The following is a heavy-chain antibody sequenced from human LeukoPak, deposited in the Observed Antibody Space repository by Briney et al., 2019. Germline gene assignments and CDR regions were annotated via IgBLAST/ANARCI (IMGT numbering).Heavy chain of an antibody. V-gene: IGHV4-59*01. D-gene: IGHD3-16*01. J-gene: IGHJ3*02. CDR3: ARVSLRTDAFDI. CDR2: IYYSGST. Sequence: SETLSLTCTVSGGSISRYYWSWIRQPPGKGLEWIGYIYYSGSTNYNPSLKSRVTISVDTSENQFSLKLSSVTAADTAVYYCARVSLRTDAFDIWGQGTMVTVSS. CDR1: GGSISRYY.